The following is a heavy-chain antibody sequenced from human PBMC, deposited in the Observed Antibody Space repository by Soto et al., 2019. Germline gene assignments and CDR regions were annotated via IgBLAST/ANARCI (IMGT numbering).Heavy chain of an antibody. CDR2: IFYSGST. J-gene: IGHJ2*01. D-gene: IGHD1-26*01. CDR1: GGSIGSGDYF. V-gene: IGHV4-30-4*01. Sequence: QVQLQESGPGLVKPSQTLSLTCTVSGGSIGSGDYFWSWIRQPPGKGLEWIGHIFYSGSTDYNPSLKSGFTISIHTSNNQFSLELSSVTAADTAVYYCARVVGGWYFDLWGRGTLVTVSS. CDR3: ARVVGGWYFDL.